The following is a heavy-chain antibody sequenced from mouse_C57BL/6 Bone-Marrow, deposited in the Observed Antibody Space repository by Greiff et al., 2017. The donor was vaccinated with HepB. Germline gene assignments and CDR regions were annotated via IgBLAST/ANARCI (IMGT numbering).Heavy chain of an antibody. J-gene: IGHJ3*01. CDR3: ARALRRGAWFAY. D-gene: IGHD3-2*02. V-gene: IGHV1-55*01. CDR1: GYTFTSYW. Sequence: VQLQQPGAELVKPGASVKMSCKASGYTFTSYWITWVKQRPGQGLEWIGDIYPGSGSTNYNEKFKSKATLTVDTSSSTAYMQLSSLTSEDSAVYYCARALRRGAWFAYWGQGTLVTVSA. CDR2: IYPGSGST.